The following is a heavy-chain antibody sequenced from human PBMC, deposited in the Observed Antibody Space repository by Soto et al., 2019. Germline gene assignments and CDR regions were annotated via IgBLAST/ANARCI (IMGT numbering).Heavy chain of an antibody. Sequence: LRLSCAASGFTFSSYAMSWVRQAPGKGLEWVSAISGSGGSTYYADSVKGRFTISRDNSKNTLYLQMNSLRAEDTAVYYCAKDLRSGYSYGPKPYFDYWGQGTLVTVSS. V-gene: IGHV3-23*01. CDR3: AKDLRSGYSYGPKPYFDY. D-gene: IGHD5-18*01. CDR2: ISGSGGST. J-gene: IGHJ4*02. CDR1: GFTFSSYA.